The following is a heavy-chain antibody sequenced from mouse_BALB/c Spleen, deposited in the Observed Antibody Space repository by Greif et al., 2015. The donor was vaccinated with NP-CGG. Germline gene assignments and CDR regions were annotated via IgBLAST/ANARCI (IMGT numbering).Heavy chain of an antibody. CDR2: INPTNGDT. Sequence: QVQLKESRAELVKPGASVKLSCKASGYTFTSYYVYWVKQRPGQGLEWIGEINPTNGDTKFNEKFKSKAKLTVDKSSSXAYMQLSSLTSEDSAVYYCARSGYGNYFDYWGQGTTLTVSS. J-gene: IGHJ2*01. CDR1: GYTFTSYY. CDR3: ARSGYGNYFDY. V-gene: IGHV1S81*02. D-gene: IGHD2-10*02.